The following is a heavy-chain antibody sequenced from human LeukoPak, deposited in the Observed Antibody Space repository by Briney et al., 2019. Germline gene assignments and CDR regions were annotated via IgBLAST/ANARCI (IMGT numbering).Heavy chain of an antibody. CDR1: GGSISSYY. Sequence: SETLSLTCTVSGGSISSYYWSWIRQPPGKALEWIGYIYYRGSPNYNPSLKSRVTISIDTSKNQFSLRLSSVTAADTAVYYCARDGGDGILDYWGQGTLVTVSS. CDR2: IYYRGSP. J-gene: IGHJ4*02. D-gene: IGHD4-17*01. V-gene: IGHV4-59*01. CDR3: ARDGGDGILDY.